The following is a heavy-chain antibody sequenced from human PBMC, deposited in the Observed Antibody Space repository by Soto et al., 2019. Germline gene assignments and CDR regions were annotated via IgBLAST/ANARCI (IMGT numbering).Heavy chain of an antibody. CDR2: INHRGTT. D-gene: IGHD3-16*02. V-gene: IGHV4-34*01. Sequence: SETLSLTCAVYGGSFSNYYWTWIRQPPGKGLEWIGDINHRGTTNYNPSLKSRVTVSADTSKDQCSLKVKSVTAADTAVYYCARGRYDFVWGNYRSPFDYWGLGALVT. J-gene: IGHJ4*02. CDR1: GGSFSNYY. CDR3: ARGRYDFVWGNYRSPFDY.